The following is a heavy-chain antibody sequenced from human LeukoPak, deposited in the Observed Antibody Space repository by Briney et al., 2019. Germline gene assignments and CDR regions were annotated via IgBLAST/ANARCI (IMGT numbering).Heavy chain of an antibody. Sequence: GGSLRLSCAASGFTFSSYGMHWVRQAPGKGLEWVAFIRYDGSNKYYADSVKGRFTISRDNSKNTLYLQMNSLRAEDTAVYYCAKRRGYGSGGYWVLDYWGQGTLVTVSS. V-gene: IGHV3-30*02. CDR2: IRYDGSNK. CDR1: GFTFSSYG. CDR3: AKRRGYGSGGYWVLDY. D-gene: IGHD3-10*01. J-gene: IGHJ4*02.